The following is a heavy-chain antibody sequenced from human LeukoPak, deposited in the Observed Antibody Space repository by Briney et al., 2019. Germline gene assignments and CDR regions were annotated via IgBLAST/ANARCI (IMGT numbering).Heavy chain of an antibody. V-gene: IGHV3-30*02. D-gene: IGHD2-21*01. CDR3: APRVVVISAPFDY. CDR2: IRYDGSNK. CDR1: GFTFSSYG. Sequence: GGSLRLSCAASGFTFSSYGMHWVRQAPGKGLEWVAFIRYDGSNKYYADSVKGRFTISRDNSENTLYLQMNSLRAEDTAVYYCAPRVVVISAPFDYWGQGTLVTVSS. J-gene: IGHJ4*02.